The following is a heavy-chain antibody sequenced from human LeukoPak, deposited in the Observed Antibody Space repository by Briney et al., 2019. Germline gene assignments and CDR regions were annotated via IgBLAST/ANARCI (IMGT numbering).Heavy chain of an antibody. CDR3: ARRIHYYGMDV. CDR2: IYYSGST. V-gene: IGHV4-31*03. D-gene: IGHD2-15*01. J-gene: IGHJ6*02. Sequence: SETLSLTCTVSGGSISSGGYYWSWIRQHPGKGLEWIGYIYYSGSTYYNPSLKSRVTISVDTSKYQFSLKLSSVTAADTAVYYCARRIHYYGMDVWGQGTTVTVSS. CDR1: GGSISSGGYY.